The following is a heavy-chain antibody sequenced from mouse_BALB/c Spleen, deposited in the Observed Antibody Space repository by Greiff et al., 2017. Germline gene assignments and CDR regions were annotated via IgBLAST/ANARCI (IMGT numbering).Heavy chain of an antibody. Sequence: EVKLVESGPELVKPGASVKIPCKASGYTFTDYNMDWVKQSHGKSLEWIGDINPNNGGTIYNQKFKGKATLTVDKSSSTAYMELRSLTSEDTAVYYCAAYYGNSRAMDYWGQGTSVTVSS. CDR3: AAYYGNSRAMDY. D-gene: IGHD2-10*01. V-gene: IGHV1-18*01. CDR1: GYTFTDYN. CDR2: INPNNGGT. J-gene: IGHJ4*01.